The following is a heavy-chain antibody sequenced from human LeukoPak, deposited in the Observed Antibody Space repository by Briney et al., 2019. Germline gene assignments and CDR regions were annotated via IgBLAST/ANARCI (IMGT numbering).Heavy chain of an antibody. J-gene: IGHJ4*02. CDR3: ARGCDTLTGYYTASGY. CDR1: GFTFSSYA. D-gene: IGHD3-9*01. CDR2: ISYDGSNT. V-gene: IGHV3-30*04. Sequence: GGSLRLSCAASGFTFSSYAMHWVRQAPGKGLEWVALISYDGSNTYYGDSVKGRFTISRDNSKDTLSLQMNSLRAEDTAVYYCARGCDTLTGYYTASGYWGQGTLVTVSS.